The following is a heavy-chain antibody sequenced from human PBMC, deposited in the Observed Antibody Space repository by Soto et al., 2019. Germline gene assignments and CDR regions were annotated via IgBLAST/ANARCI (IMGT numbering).Heavy chain of an antibody. D-gene: IGHD2-15*01. Sequence: GGSLRLSCAASGFTFSSYWMSWVRQAPGKGLEWVANIKQDGSEKYYVDSVKGRFTISRDNAKNSLYLQMNSLRAEDTAVYYCARDQGYCSGGSCYDHYYYYMDVWGKGTTVTVSS. CDR2: IKQDGSEK. CDR1: GFTFSSYW. V-gene: IGHV3-7*01. CDR3: ARDQGYCSGGSCYDHYYYYMDV. J-gene: IGHJ6*03.